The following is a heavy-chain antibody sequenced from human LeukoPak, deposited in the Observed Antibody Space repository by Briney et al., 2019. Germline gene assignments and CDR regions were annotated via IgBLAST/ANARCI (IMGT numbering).Heavy chain of an antibody. J-gene: IGHJ4*02. CDR2: IYSGGST. Sequence: GGSLRLSCAASGFTVSSNYMSWVRQAPGKGLEWVSVIYSGGSTYYADSVKGRFTISRDNSKNTLYLQMNSLRAEDTAVYYCARDLYCSSTSCLDYWGQGTLVTVSS. D-gene: IGHD2-2*01. V-gene: IGHV3-53*01. CDR3: ARDLYCSSTSCLDY. CDR1: GFTVSSNY.